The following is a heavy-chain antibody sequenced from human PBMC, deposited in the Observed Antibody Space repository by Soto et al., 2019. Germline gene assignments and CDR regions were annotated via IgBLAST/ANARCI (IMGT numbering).Heavy chain of an antibody. CDR1: GFTFSRFS. J-gene: IGHJ4*02. V-gene: IGHV3-23*01. D-gene: IGHD1-26*01. CDR2: ISESGADT. CDR3: AKYSGKNLDY. Sequence: EVQLLESGGDLVQPGGSLKLSCTTSGFTFSRFSMAWVRQAPGKGLEWVSTISESGADTYYADSVKGRLTMSRDNSKNTVFLQVNSLRVDDTAMYYCAKYSGKNLDYWGQGTLVTVSS.